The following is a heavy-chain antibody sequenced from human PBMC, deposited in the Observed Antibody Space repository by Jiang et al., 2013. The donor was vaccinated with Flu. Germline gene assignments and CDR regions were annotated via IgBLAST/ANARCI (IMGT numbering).Heavy chain of an antibody. CDR2: IYSGGST. D-gene: IGHD3-16*01. J-gene: IGHJ5*02. CDR1: GFTVSTYY. CDR3: AAEGGIGSYQVS. V-gene: IGHV3-66*01. Sequence: VQLLESGGGLVQPGESLRLSCAASGFTVSTYYMSWVRQAPGKGLEWVSVIYSGGSTYYADSVKGRFTISRDNSKNTLYLQMNSLRVEDTAVYYCAAEGGIGSYQVSWGQGTLVTVSS.